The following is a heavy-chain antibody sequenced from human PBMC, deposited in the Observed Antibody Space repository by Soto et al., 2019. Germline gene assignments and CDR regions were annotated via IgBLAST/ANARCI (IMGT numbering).Heavy chain of an antibody. V-gene: IGHV4-4*02. Sequence: QVQLQESGPGLVKPSGTLSLTCAVSGGSISSSNWWSWVRQPPGKGLEWIGGIYHSGSTNYNPSLKSRVTISVDKSNKPLSLKLSSVTAADTAVYYCERGVSPPTGGLYPVHRYYYYGMDVWGQGTTVTVSS. CDR3: ERGVSPPTGGLYPVHRYYYYGMDV. D-gene: IGHD3-16*01. CDR2: IYHSGST. CDR1: GGSISSSNW. J-gene: IGHJ6*02.